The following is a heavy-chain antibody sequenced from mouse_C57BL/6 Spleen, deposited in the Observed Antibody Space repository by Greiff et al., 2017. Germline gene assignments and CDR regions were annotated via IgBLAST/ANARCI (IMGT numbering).Heavy chain of an antibody. CDR1: GYSFTGYY. Sequence: VQLQQSGPELVKPGASVKISCKASGYSFTGYYMNWVKQSPEKSLEWIGEINPSTGGTTYNQKFKAKATLTVDKSSSTAYMQLKSLTSEDSAVXYCARIYGSSPYYAMDYWGQGTSVTVSS. CDR3: ARIYGSSPYYAMDY. D-gene: IGHD1-1*01. V-gene: IGHV1-42*01. J-gene: IGHJ4*01. CDR2: INPSTGGT.